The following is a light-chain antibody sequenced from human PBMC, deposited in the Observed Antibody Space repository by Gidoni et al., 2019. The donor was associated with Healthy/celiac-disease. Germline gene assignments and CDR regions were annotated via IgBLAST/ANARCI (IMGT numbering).Light chain of an antibody. J-gene: IGLJ1*01. CDR2: KDS. Sequence: SYELPPPPSVPVSPGQTARITCSGDALPKQYAYWYQQKPGQAPVLVIYKDSERPSGIPERFSGSSSGTTVTLTISGVQAEDEADYYCQSADSSGTYVFGTGTKVTVL. CDR1: ALPKQY. V-gene: IGLV3-25*03. CDR3: QSADSSGTYV.